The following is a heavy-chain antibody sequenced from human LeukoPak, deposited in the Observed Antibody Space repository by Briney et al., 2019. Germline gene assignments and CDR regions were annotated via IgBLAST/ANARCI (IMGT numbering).Heavy chain of an antibody. CDR1: GGSFSGYY. Sequence: LETLSLTCAVYGGSFSGYYWSWIRQPPGKGLEWIGEINHSGSTNYNPSLKSRVTISVDTSKNQFSLKLSSVTAADTAVYYCARRAFRQLDYWGQGTLVTVSS. D-gene: IGHD2/OR15-2a*01. CDR3: ARRAFRQLDY. V-gene: IGHV4-34*01. J-gene: IGHJ4*02. CDR2: INHSGST.